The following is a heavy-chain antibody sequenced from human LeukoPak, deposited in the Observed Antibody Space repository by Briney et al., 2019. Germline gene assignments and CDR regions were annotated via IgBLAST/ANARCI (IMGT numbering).Heavy chain of an antibody. CDR3: ARQVGYNSYYYYYMDV. J-gene: IGHJ6*03. CDR2: IYPGDSDT. Sequence: GESLKISCKGSGYSFTSYWIGWVRQMPGKGLEWMGIIYPGDSDTRYSPSFQGQVTISADKSISTAYLQWSSLKASDTAMYYCARQVGYNSYYYYYMDVWGKGTTVTVSS. D-gene: IGHD5-24*01. CDR1: GYSFTSYW. V-gene: IGHV5-51*01.